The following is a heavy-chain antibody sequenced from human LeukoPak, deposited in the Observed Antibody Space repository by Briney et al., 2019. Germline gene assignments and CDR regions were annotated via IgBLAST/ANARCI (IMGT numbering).Heavy chain of an antibody. CDR1: GFTFSSYG. D-gene: IGHD6-6*01. Sequence: PGRSLRLSCAASGFTFSSYGMHWVRQAPGKGLEWVAVISFVGSDEYFADSVKGRFTISRDNSKSTLYLQMNSLRAEDTAVYYCAKAPYSSSPTDYYLGMDVWGQGTTVTVSS. J-gene: IGHJ6*02. V-gene: IGHV3-30*18. CDR2: ISFVGSDE. CDR3: AKAPYSSSPTDYYLGMDV.